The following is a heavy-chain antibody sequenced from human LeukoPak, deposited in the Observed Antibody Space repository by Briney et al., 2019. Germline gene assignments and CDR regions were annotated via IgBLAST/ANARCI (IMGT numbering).Heavy chain of an antibody. CDR1: GGSITSYY. CDR2: IHTSGST. J-gene: IGHJ4*02. Sequence: SETLSLTCTVSGGSITSYYWSWIRQPAGKGLEWIGRIHTSGSTNYNPSLKSRVTMSVDTSKNQFSLRLTSVTAADTAVYYCARDQYYYDSSGYYRFDYWGQGTLVTVSS. CDR3: ARDQYYYDSSGYYRFDY. V-gene: IGHV4-4*07. D-gene: IGHD3-22*01.